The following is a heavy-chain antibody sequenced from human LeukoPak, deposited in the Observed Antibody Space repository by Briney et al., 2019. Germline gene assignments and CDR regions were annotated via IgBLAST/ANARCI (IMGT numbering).Heavy chain of an antibody. CDR1: GGTFSSYA. Sequence: SVKVSCKASGGTFSSYAISWVRQAPGQGLEWMGGIIPIFGTANYAQKFQGRVTITADESTSTAYMELSSLRSEDTAVYYCARDPYSYGYLQYYFDYWGQGTLVTVSS. CDR3: ARDPYSYGYLQYYFDY. CDR2: IIPIFGTA. V-gene: IGHV1-69*13. J-gene: IGHJ4*02. D-gene: IGHD5-18*01.